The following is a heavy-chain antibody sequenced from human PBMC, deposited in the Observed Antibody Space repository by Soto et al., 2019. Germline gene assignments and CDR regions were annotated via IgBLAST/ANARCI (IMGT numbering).Heavy chain of an antibody. Sequence: QVQLVQSGSEVKKPGASVKLSCRTSGYTFTHYYIHWVRQAPGQGLEWLAIINPASGSPNDAQDFQGRVTLTMDTSTTTVYMELSGLRAEDSAIFYCARDLAAGDYWGQGTLVTVSS. CDR2: INPASGSP. CDR3: ARDLAAGDY. D-gene: IGHD6-13*01. V-gene: IGHV1-46*01. CDR1: GYTFTHYY. J-gene: IGHJ4*02.